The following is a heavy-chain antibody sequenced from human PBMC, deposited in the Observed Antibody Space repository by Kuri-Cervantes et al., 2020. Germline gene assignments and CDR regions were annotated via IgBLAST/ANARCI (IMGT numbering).Heavy chain of an antibody. CDR1: GGSISSGSYY. D-gene: IGHD2-2*01. Sequence: SETLSLTCTVSGGSISSGSYYWSWIRQPARKGLEWIGRIYTSGSTSYNPSLKSRVTISVDTSKNQFSLKLSSVTAADTAVYYCARVEPIFCSSTSCYVRDWGQGTLVTVSS. CDR2: IYTSGST. CDR3: ARVEPIFCSSTSCYVRD. V-gene: IGHV4-61*02. J-gene: IGHJ4*02.